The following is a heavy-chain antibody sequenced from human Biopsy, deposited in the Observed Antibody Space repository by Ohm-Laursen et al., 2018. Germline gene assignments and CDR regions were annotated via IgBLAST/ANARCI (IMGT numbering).Heavy chain of an antibody. CDR2: IYNTGDT. CDR1: GGSITSYS. CDR3: ARRSAANWYFNL. Sequence: GTLSLTWTVSGGSITSYSWSWIRQPPGKGLEPIGYIYNTGDTTYNPSLQSRVTISLDTSNNQLSLRLRSVTAADAAVYYCARRSAANWYFNLWGRGTLVTVSS. J-gene: IGHJ2*01. V-gene: IGHV4-59*08. D-gene: IGHD6-25*01.